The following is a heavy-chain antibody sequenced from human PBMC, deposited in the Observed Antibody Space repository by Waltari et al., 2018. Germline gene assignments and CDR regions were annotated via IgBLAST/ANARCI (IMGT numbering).Heavy chain of an antibody. CDR1: GFTFSSYA. D-gene: IGHD2-8*02. CDR3: ASCVLVVYAGDSCFDY. V-gene: IGHV3-30-3*01. CDR2: ISYDGSNK. Sequence: VQLLESGGGLVQPGGSLRLSCAASGFTFSSYAMHWVRQAPGKGLEWVAVISYDGSNKYYADSVKGRFTISRDNSKNTLYLQMNSLRAEDTAVYYCASCVLVVYAGDSCFDYWGQGTLVTVSS. J-gene: IGHJ4*02.